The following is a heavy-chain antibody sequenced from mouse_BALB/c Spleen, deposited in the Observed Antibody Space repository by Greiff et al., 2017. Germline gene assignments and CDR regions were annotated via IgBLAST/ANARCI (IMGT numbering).Heavy chain of an antibody. V-gene: IGHV14-3*02. Sequence: VQLQQSGAELVKPGASVKLSCTASGFNIKDTYMHWVKQRPEQGLEWIGRIDPANGNTKYDPKFQGKATITADTSSNTAYLQRSSLTSEDTAVYYCARDYYGSSYDAYWGQGTLVTVSA. J-gene: IGHJ3*01. D-gene: IGHD1-1*01. CDR2: IDPANGNT. CDR1: GFNIKDTY. CDR3: ARDYYGSSYDAY.